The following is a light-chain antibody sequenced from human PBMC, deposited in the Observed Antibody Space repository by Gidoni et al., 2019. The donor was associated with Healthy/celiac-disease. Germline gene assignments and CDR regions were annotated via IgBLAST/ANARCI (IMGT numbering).Light chain of an antibody. CDR3: QQYNNWTPNT. Sequence: DIVITPSPATLSVSPGERATLSCSASQSVSSNLPWYQQKPGQAPRLLIYGASTRATGIPARCSGSGSGTEVTLTISSLQSEDFAVDYCQQYNNWTPNTFGQXTKLEIK. J-gene: IGKJ2*01. CDR2: GAS. CDR1: QSVSSN. V-gene: IGKV3-15*01.